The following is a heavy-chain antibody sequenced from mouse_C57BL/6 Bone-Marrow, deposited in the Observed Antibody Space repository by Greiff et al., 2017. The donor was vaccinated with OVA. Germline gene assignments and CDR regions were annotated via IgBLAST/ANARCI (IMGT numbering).Heavy chain of an antibody. J-gene: IGHJ3*01. CDR1: GYTFTTYP. CDR3: AKPGEYDGDWFDY. V-gene: IGHV1-47*01. CDR2: IHPYNDDT. D-gene: IGHD2-12*01. Sequence: QVQLQQSGAELVKPGASVKLSCKASGYTFTTYPIEWVKQTHGKSLEWIGNIHPYNDDTKYNDKFKGKATLTVDKSSSTVFLELSRLTSEDSAVFDRAKPGEYDGDWFDYWGQGTMVTVSS.